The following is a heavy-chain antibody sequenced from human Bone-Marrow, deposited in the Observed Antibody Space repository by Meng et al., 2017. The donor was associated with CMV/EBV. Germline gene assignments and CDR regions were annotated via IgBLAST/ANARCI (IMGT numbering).Heavy chain of an antibody. J-gene: IGHJ4*02. D-gene: IGHD4-23*01. CDR3: AREGGNSGFDY. V-gene: IGHV3-73*01. CDR2: IRNKANNYAT. Sequence: GESLKISCAASGFSFSGSALHWVRQASGKGLEWVGRIRNKANNYATAYGTSVRGRFTISRDDSKNTAYLQMNSLKTEDTAVYYCAREGGNSGFDYWGQGTLVTVSS. CDR1: GFSFSGSA.